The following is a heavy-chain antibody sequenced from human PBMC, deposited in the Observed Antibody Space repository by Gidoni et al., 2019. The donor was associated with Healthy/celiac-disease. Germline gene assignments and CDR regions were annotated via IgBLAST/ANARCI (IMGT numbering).Heavy chain of an antibody. CDR1: GFTFSSYS. J-gene: IGHJ1*01. V-gene: IGHV3-21*01. Sequence: EVQLVESGGGLVKPGGSLRLSCAASGFTFSSYSMNWVRQAPGKGLEGVSSISSSSSYIYYADSVKGRFTSSRDNAKNSLYLQMNSLRAEDTAVYYGARDPGGATTGGHWGQGTLVTVSS. CDR3: ARDPGGATTGGH. D-gene: IGHD1-26*01. CDR2: ISSSSSYI.